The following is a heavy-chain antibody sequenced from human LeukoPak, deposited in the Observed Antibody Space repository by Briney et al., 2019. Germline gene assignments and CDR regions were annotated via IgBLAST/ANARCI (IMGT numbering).Heavy chain of an antibody. CDR3: AKRYRYYFDY. CDR2: ISGSGGST. V-gene: IGHV3-23*01. CDR1: GFTFSSYA. D-gene: IGHD1-14*01. Sequence: GGSLRLSCAASGFTFSSYAMSWVRQAPGKGLEWVSAISGSGGSTYCADSVKGRFTISRDNPMNTLYLQMNSLRAEDTAVYYCAKRYRYYFDYWGQGTLVTVSS. J-gene: IGHJ4*02.